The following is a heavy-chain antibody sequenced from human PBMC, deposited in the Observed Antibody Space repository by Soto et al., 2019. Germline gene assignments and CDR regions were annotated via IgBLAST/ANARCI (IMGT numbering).Heavy chain of an antibody. Sequence: QVQLQQWGAGLLKPSETLSLTCAVYGGSFSGYYWSWIRQPPGKGLEWIGEINHSGSTNYNPSLKRRVTISVDTSKNQFSLKLSSVTAADTAVYYCARGADIVVVPAAIRRGPYYFDYWGQGTLVTVSS. CDR2: INHSGST. CDR1: GGSFSGYY. J-gene: IGHJ4*02. V-gene: IGHV4-34*01. CDR3: ARGADIVVVPAAIRRGPYYFDY. D-gene: IGHD2-2*02.